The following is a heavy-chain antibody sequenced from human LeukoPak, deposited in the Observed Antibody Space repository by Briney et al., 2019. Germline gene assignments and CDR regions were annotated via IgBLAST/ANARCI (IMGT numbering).Heavy chain of an antibody. J-gene: IGHJ6*03. D-gene: IGHD3-10*01. CDR3: ARVVHYYASGSYPRPNYYMDV. CDR2: IHADGRST. V-gene: IGHV3-74*01. Sequence: GGSLRLSCAASGFTLTNYWMHWVRQAPGKELVWVSRIHADGRSTSYADSVKGRFTISRDNAKNTLYLQMNSLRVEDTAVYYCARVVHYYASGSYPRPNYYMDVWGKGTTVTISS. CDR1: GFTLTNYW.